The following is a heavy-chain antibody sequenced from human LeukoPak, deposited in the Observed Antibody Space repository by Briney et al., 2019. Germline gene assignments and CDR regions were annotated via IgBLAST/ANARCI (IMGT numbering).Heavy chain of an antibody. CDR2: INTNTGYP. CDR3: ARSISGWYGGNDY. Sequence: ASFKVSCKAYGDTFTSYAMNWVRQAPGQGLEWMGWINTNTGYPTYAEGFTGRFVFSLDTSVSTAYLQISSLKAEDTAVYYCARSISGWYGGNDYWGQGTLVTVSS. D-gene: IGHD6-19*01. CDR1: GDTFTSYA. V-gene: IGHV7-4-1*02. J-gene: IGHJ4*02.